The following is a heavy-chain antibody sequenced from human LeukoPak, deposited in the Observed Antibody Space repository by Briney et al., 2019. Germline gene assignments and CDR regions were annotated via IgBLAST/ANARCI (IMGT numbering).Heavy chain of an antibody. CDR2: IYYSGST. D-gene: IGHD2/OR15-2a*01. CDR1: GGSISSSSYF. Sequence: SETLSLTCTVSGGSISSSSYFWGWIRQPPGKGLEWIGTIYYSGSTYYNPSLKSRVIISVDTSKNQFSLKLSAVTAADTALYYCASLPYTFEPPAFWGQGTLVTVSS. J-gene: IGHJ4*02. V-gene: IGHV4-39*01. CDR3: ASLPYTFEPPAF.